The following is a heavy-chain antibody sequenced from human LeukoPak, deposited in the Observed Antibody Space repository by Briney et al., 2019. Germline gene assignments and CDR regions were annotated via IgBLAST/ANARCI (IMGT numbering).Heavy chain of an antibody. CDR2: IYYSGST. CDR3: ARHEGYCSSTSCLGQFDH. V-gene: IGHV4-39*01. CDR1: GGSISSSSYY. D-gene: IGHD2-2*01. Sequence: PSETLSLTCTVSGGSISSSSYYWGWIRQPPGKGLEWIGSIYYSGSTYYNPSLKSRVTISVDTSKNQFSLKLSSVTAADTAVYYCARHEGYCSSTSCLGQFDHWGPGTLVTVSS. J-gene: IGHJ4*02.